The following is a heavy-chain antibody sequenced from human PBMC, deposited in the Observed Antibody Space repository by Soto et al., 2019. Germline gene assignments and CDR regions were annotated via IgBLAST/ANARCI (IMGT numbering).Heavy chain of an antibody. D-gene: IGHD4-17*01. CDR3: ARDYPGYGDYVEYFQH. V-gene: IGHV3-48*01. Sequence: PGGSLRLSCAASGFTFSSYSMNWVRQAPGKGLEWVSYISSSSSTIYYADSVKGRFTISRDNAKNSLYLQMNSLRAEDTAVYYCARDYPGYGDYVEYFQHWGQGTLVTVSS. CDR2: ISSSSSTI. CDR1: GFTFSSYS. J-gene: IGHJ1*01.